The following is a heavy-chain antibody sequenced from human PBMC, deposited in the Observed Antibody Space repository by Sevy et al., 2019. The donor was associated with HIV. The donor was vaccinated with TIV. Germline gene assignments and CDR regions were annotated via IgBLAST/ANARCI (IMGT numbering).Heavy chain of an antibody. J-gene: IGHJ6*02. CDR3: ARSLAYYYYGMDV. CDR2: IYYNGRT. V-gene: IGHV4-59*01. CDR1: GASISSYY. Sequence: SESLSLTCTVSGASISSYYWSWIRQPPGKGLEWVGYIYYNGRTNYNPSLKSRVTISVDTSKNQFSLKLISVTDADTAVYYCARSLAYYYYGMDVWGQGTTVTVSS.